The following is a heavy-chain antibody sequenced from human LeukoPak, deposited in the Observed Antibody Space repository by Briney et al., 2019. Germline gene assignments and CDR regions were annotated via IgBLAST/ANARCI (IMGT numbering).Heavy chain of an antibody. D-gene: IGHD3-22*01. V-gene: IGHV1-69*13. Sequence: SVKVSCKASGGTFSSYAISWVRQAPGQGLEWMGGIIPIFGTANYAQKFQGGVTITADESTSTAYMELSSLRSEDTAVYYCAMGGGYYDSSGYIDYWGQGTLVTVSS. CDR2: IIPIFGTA. J-gene: IGHJ4*02. CDR1: GGTFSSYA. CDR3: AMGGGYYDSSGYIDY.